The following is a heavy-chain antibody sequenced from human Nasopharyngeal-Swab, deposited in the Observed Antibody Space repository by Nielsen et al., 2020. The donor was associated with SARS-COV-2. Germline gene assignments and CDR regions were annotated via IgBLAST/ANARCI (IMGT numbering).Heavy chain of an antibody. J-gene: IGHJ6*02. CDR1: GGSIMSSSYY. Sequence: SETLSLTCAVSGGSIMSSSYYWGRIRQPPGKGLEWIGVICYTGSAHYSPSLKSRVTISVDTSRNQFFLRVASVTAEDTAVYYCARQTGMDVWGQGTSVTVSS. CDR2: ICYTGSA. CDR3: ARQTGMDV. V-gene: IGHV4-39*01.